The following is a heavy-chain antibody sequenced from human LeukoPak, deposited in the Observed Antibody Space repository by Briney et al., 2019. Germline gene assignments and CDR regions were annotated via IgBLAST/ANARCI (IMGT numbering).Heavy chain of an antibody. CDR2: ISDSGDYT. Sequence: GGSLRLSCAGSGFTFSSYAMSWVRQAPGLGLEWVSVISDSGDYTSYADSVRGRFTISRDNSRNTLYLQMISLRPEDTAVYYCAKDTSIGKYCTNGVCSPFDYWGQGTLVTVSS. CDR1: GFTFSSYA. V-gene: IGHV3-23*01. J-gene: IGHJ4*02. D-gene: IGHD2-8*01. CDR3: AKDTSIGKYCTNGVCSPFDY.